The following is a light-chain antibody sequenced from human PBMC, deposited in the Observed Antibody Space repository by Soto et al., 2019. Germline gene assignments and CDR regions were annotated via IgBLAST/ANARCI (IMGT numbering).Light chain of an antibody. CDR3: QQYGDSYA. Sequence: DIQMTQSPSTLSASVGDRVTITCRASHGLGKWLAWYQQKPGKAPKILVYDASNLHDAVPSRFSGSGSGTHFTLTISGLQPDDFGTYYCQQYGDSYAFGQGTAVDI. V-gene: IGKV1-5*01. CDR1: HGLGKW. J-gene: IGKJ2*01. CDR2: DAS.